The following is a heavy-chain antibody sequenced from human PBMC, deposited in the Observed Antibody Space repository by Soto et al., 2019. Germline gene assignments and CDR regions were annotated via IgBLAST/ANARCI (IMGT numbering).Heavy chain of an antibody. CDR2: INSDGSST. CDR1: GFTFSSYW. Sequence: GGSLRLSCAASGFTFSSYWMHWVRQAPGKGLVWVSRINSDGSSTNYADSVKGRFTISRDNAKNTLYLQMNSLRAEDTAVYYCASDLRFSSSWFLIGWFDPWGQGTLVTVSS. D-gene: IGHD6-13*01. CDR3: ASDLRFSSSWFLIGWFDP. V-gene: IGHV3-74*01. J-gene: IGHJ5*02.